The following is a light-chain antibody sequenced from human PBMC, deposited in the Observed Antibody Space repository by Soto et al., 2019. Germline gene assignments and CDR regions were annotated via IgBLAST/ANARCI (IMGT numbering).Light chain of an antibody. CDR1: GSDIGSYNF. V-gene: IGLV2-14*01. J-gene: IGLJ1*01. Sequence: QSALTQPASVSGSPGQSITISCTGTGSDIGSYNFVSWYQHHPGKAPKLMIYEVSHRPSGVSDRFSGSKSDNTASLSISGLQAEDEADYYCYSYTSSSTYVFGTGTKVTVL. CDR3: YSYTSSSTYV. CDR2: EVS.